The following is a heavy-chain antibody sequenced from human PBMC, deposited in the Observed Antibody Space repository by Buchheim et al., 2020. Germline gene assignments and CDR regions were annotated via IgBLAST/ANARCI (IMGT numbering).Heavy chain of an antibody. CDR3: ARGTTVTTPYYYGMDV. Sequence: QVQLVESGGGVVQPGRSLRLSCAASGFTFSSYGMHWVRQAPGKGLEWVAVIWYDGSNKYYADSVKGRFTISSDNSKHTLYLQMNSLRAEDTAVYYCARGTTVTTPYYYGMDVWGQGTT. V-gene: IGHV3-33*01. D-gene: IGHD4-11*01. CDR1: GFTFSSYG. CDR2: IWYDGSNK. J-gene: IGHJ6*01.